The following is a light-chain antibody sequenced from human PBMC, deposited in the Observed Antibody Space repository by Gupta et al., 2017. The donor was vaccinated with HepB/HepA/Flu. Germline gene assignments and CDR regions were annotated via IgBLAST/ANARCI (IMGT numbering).Light chain of an antibody. CDR1: QGISSY. V-gene: IGKV1-9*01. CDR3: QQLNSYPLT. J-gene: IGKJ4*01. CDR2: DAS. Sequence: DIQLTQSPSFLSASVGDRVTITCRASQGISSYLAWYQQKPGKAPKLLIYDASTLQSGVPSRFSGSGSGTEFTLTISSLQSEDFATYYCQQLNSYPLTFGGGTKVEIK.